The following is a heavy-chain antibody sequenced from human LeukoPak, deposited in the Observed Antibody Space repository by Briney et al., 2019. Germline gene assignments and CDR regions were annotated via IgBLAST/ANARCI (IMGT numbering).Heavy chain of an antibody. CDR1: GFSVSSNY. J-gene: IGHJ4*02. CDR2: IYSGGST. CDR3: ARSSMAVAGTLDY. Sequence: GGSLRLSCEGSGFSVSSNYMTWVRQAPGKGLEWVSVIYSGGSTDYADSVKGRFTISRDNSKNTVYLEMNRLIAEDTAVYYCARSSMAVAGTLDYWGQGTLVTVSS. V-gene: IGHV3-66*01. D-gene: IGHD6-19*01.